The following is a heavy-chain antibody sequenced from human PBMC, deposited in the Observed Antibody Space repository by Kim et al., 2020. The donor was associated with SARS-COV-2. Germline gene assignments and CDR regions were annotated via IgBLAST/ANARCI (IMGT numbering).Heavy chain of an antibody. CDR2: INHSGST. CDR3: ARGLRAPYYFDY. V-gene: IGHV4-34*01. Sequence: SETLSLTCAVYGGSFSGYYWSWIRQPPGKGLEWIGEINHSGSTNYNPSLKSRVTISVDTSKNQFSLKLSSVTAADTAVYYCARGLRAPYYFDYWGQGTLVPFSS. CDR1: GGSFSGYY. J-gene: IGHJ4*02.